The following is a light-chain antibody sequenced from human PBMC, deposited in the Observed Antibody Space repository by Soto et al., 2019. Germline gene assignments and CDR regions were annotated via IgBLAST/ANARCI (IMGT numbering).Light chain of an antibody. V-gene: IGKV3-11*01. J-gene: IGKJ3*01. Sequence: EIVLTQSPGTLSLSPGERATLSCRASQSVHSNYLAWYQQKPAQAPRLLIYDASNRATGIPARFSGSGSGTDFTLTISSLEPEDFAVYYCQQRSNWPLTFGPGTKVDIK. CDR2: DAS. CDR1: QSVHSNY. CDR3: QQRSNWPLT.